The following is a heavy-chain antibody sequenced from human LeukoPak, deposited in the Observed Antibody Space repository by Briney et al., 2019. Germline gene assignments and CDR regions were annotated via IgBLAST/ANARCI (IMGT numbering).Heavy chain of an antibody. D-gene: IGHD3-10*01. V-gene: IGHV4-4*07. J-gene: IGHJ4*02. CDR3: ARQLWFGAMGLYYFDY. CDR2: IYTSGST. CDR1: GGSISSYY. Sequence: SETLSLTCTVSGGSISSYYWSWIRQPAGKGLEWIGRIYTSGSTNYNPSLKSRVTMSVDTSKNQFSLKLSSVTAADTAVYYCARQLWFGAMGLYYFDYWGQGTLVTVSS.